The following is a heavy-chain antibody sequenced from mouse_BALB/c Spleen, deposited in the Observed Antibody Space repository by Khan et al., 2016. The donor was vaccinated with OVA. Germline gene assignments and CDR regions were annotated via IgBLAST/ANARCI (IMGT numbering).Heavy chain of an antibody. CDR1: GYTFINYW. V-gene: IGHV1-7*01. J-gene: IGHJ2*01. CDR3: ERRGLRWDFDY. CDR2: INPSTGYT. D-gene: IGHD1-1*01. Sequence: QVQLQQSGAELAKPGPSVKMSCKASGYTFINYWILWVKQRPGQGLEWIGYINPSTGYTEYNQNFKDKATLTADKSSSTAYMQLSSLTSEDSAVYYCERRGLRWDFDYWGQGTTLTVSS.